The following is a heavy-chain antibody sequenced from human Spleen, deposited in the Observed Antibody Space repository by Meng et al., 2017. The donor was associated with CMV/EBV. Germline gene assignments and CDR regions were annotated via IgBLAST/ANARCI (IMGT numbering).Heavy chain of an antibody. D-gene: IGHD5-12*01. Sequence: QVQLEEPGPGPVKPSSTLSLHCPVSDGFTTSDYYSWSWIRQPPGKGLGWIGYIHYSGTTYYNPSLKSRIAISLDTSKNQFSLNLYSVTAADAAVYYCARDSPGGYGYFDSWGQGTLVTVSS. V-gene: IGHV4-30-4*01. J-gene: IGHJ4*02. CDR3: ARDSPGGYGYFDS. CDR1: DGFTTSDYYS. CDR2: IHYSGTT.